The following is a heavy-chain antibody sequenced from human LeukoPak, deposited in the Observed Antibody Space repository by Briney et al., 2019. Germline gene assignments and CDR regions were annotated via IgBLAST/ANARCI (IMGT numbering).Heavy chain of an antibody. CDR1: GGSISSYY. CDR3: ARSVYGGQTGSWLDP. Sequence: ETLSLTCTVSGGSISSYYWSWIRQPPGKGLEWNGYIYYSGSTNYNPSLKSRVTISVDTSKNQFSLKLSSVTAADTAVYYCARSVYGGQTGSWLDPWGQGTLVTVSS. D-gene: IGHD4-23*01. V-gene: IGHV4-59*01. J-gene: IGHJ5*02. CDR2: IYYSGST.